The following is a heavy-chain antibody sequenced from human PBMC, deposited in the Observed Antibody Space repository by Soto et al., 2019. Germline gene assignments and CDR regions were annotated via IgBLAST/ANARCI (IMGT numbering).Heavy chain of an antibody. Sequence: QGQLVQSGAEVKKPGASVKVSCTASGNTFTNFGVTWVRQAPGQGHEWMGWISAYTDDPNYAQKLQGRVTMTIDTSTSTAYLDLRSLTSDYTAVYYCARVIPGAEAWFDPWGQGTLVTVSS. D-gene: IGHD2-2*01. V-gene: IGHV1-18*01. J-gene: IGHJ5*02. CDR2: ISAYTDDP. CDR1: GNTFTNFG. CDR3: ARVIPGAEAWFDP.